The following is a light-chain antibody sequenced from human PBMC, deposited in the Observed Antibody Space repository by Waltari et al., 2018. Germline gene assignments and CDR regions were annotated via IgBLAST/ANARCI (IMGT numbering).Light chain of an antibody. CDR2: RNN. CDR1: SSNIGKSS. Sequence: QSVLTQPPSASGTPGQRVTISCSGSSSNIGKSSVSWYQHLPGTAPRLLIYRNNLRPSGVPDRFSGSKSGTSASLAISGLRSEDEADYYCAAWGDSLSTPFGTGTKVTVL. J-gene: IGLJ1*01. CDR3: AAWGDSLSTP. V-gene: IGLV1-47*01.